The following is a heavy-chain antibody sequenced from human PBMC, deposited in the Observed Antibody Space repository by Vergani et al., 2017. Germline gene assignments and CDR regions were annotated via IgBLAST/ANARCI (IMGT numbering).Heavy chain of an antibody. J-gene: IGHJ6*02. CDR1: GGTFSSYA. Sequence: QVQLVQSGAEVKKPGSSVKVSCKASGGTFSSYAISWVRQAPGQGLEWMGGIIPIFGTANYAQKFQGRVTITADESTSTAYMELSSLRSEDTAVYYCTTDQKWLVREYYYYGMDVWGQGTTVTVSS. D-gene: IGHD6-19*01. CDR3: TTDQKWLVREYYYYGMDV. CDR2: IIPIFGTA. V-gene: IGHV1-69*01.